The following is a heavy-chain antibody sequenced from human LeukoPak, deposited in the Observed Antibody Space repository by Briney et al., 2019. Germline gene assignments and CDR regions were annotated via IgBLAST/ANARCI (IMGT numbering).Heavy chain of an antibody. J-gene: IGHJ3*02. CDR1: GFTVSSNY. CDR3: ARSEAVGANDAFDI. V-gene: IGHV3-66*01. Sequence: GGSLRLSCAASGFTVSSNYMSWVRQAPGKGLEWVSVIYSGGSTYYADSVKGRFTISRDNSKNSLYLQMNSLRAEDTALYYCARSEAVGANDAFDIWGQGTMVTVSS. CDR2: IYSGGST. D-gene: IGHD1-26*01.